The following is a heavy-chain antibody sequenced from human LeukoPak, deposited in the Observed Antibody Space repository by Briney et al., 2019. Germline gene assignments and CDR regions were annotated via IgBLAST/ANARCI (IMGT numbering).Heavy chain of an antibody. CDR1: GFTFSSYS. CDR3: ARPYNWNDGYAFDI. J-gene: IGHJ3*02. Sequence: GGSLRLSCAASGFTFSSYSMNRVRQAPGKGLEWVSSISSSSSYIYYADSVKGRFTISRDNAKNSLYLQMNSLRAEDTAVYYCARPYNWNDGYAFDIWGQGTMVTVSS. D-gene: IGHD1-20*01. CDR2: ISSSSSYI. V-gene: IGHV3-21*01.